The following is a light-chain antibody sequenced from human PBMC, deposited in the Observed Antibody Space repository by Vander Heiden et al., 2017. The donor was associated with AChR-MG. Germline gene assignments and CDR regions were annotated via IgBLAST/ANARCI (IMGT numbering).Light chain of an antibody. CDR2: AAS. CDR1: QGISSY. Sequence: AIRMTQSPSSFSASTGDRVTITCRASQGISSYLAWYQQKPGKAPKLLIYAASTLQSGVPSRFRGSGSGTDFTLTISCLQSEDFATYYCQQYDSYPVTFGQGTKLEIK. J-gene: IGKJ2*01. V-gene: IGKV1-8*01. CDR3: QQYDSYPVT.